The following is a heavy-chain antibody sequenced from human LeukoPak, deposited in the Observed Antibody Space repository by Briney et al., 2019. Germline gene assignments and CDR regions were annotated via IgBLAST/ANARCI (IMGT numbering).Heavy chain of an antibody. D-gene: IGHD1-26*01. Sequence: SETLSLTCTVSGGSINSSRYYWAWVRQPPGKGLEWVGNVFYSGGTYNSPSLKSRLTISVDASKNQFSLRLISVTAADTAIYYCARFLTTWYFDLWGPGTLVTVSS. CDR1: GGSINSSRYY. CDR3: ARFLTTWYFDL. V-gene: IGHV4-39*01. J-gene: IGHJ2*01. CDR2: VFYSGGT.